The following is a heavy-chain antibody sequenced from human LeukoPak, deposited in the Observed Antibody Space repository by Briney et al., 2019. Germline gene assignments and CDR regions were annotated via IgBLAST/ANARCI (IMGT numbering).Heavy chain of an antibody. CDR1: GGTFSSYA. CDR3: ARDQIGGPWLLPPYYYYGMDV. D-gene: IGHD3-22*01. V-gene: IGHV1-69*05. CDR2: IIPIFGTA. J-gene: IGHJ6*02. Sequence: ASVKVSCKASGGTFSSYAISWVRQAPGQGLEWMGGIIPIFGTANYAQKFQGRVTITTDESTSTAYMELSSLRSEDTAVYYCARDQIGGPWLLPPYYYYGMDVWGQGTTVTVSS.